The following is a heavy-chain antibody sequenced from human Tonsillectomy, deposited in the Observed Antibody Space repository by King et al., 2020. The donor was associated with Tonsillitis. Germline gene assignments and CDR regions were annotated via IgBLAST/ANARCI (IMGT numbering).Heavy chain of an antibody. D-gene: IGHD1-26*01. CDR1: GYGFTNYW. V-gene: IGHV5-51*03. CDR2: IYRGDSDT. CDR3: ARRGGGSLDGFDI. J-gene: IGHJ3*02. Sequence: VQLVESGAEVKKPGESLKISCKGSGYGFTNYWIGWVRQMPGKCLEWMGIIYRGDSDTRYSPSFQGQVTISADKSISTAYLQWSSLKASDTAMYYCARRGGGSLDGFDIWGQGTMVTVSS.